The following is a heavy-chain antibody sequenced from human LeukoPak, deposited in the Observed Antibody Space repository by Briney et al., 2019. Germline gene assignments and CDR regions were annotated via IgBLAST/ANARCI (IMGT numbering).Heavy chain of an antibody. Sequence: ASVKVSCKASGYTFTGYYMHWVRQAPGQGLEWMGWIYPNSGGTNYAQNFQGRVTMTRDMSISTAYMELNRLRSDDTAIYYCARTAFPSSPSLDPWGQGTLVIVSS. V-gene: IGHV1-2*02. J-gene: IGHJ5*02. D-gene: IGHD6-6*01. CDR1: GYTFTGYY. CDR2: IYPNSGGT. CDR3: ARTAFPSSPSLDP.